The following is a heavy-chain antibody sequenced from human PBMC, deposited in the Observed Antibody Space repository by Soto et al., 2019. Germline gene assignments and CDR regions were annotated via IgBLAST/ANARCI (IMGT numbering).Heavy chain of an antibody. CDR3: ARDRTQNFVIAVAGPDRWYGSYFDL. CDR2: INTDGSSA. D-gene: IGHD6-19*01. Sequence: EVQLVESGGGLVQPGGSLRLSCVASGFIFSDYQLNWVRQVPGKGLVWVSRINTDGSSARYADSVKGRFTISRDNAKNTLYLQMNSLGAEDTAVYYCARDRTQNFVIAVAGPDRWYGSYFDLWGRGTLVTVSS. J-gene: IGHJ2*01. CDR1: GFIFSDYQ. V-gene: IGHV3-74*01.